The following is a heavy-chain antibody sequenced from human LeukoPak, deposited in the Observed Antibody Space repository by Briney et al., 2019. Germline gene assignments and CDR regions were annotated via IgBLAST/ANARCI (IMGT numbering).Heavy chain of an antibody. CDR3: ARECSGGDCYSRTFDY. Sequence: ASVKVSCKASGYTFTSFYIHWVRQAPGQGLEWMGWINPNSGGTNYAQRFQGRVTLTRDTSITTAYMELSSLRFDDTAVYYCARECSGGDCYSRTFDYWGQGTLVTVSS. D-gene: IGHD2-15*01. CDR1: GYTFTSFY. CDR2: INPNSGGT. V-gene: IGHV1-2*02. J-gene: IGHJ4*02.